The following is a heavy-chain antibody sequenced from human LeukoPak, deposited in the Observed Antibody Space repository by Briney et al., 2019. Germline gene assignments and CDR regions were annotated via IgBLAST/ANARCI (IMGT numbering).Heavy chain of an antibody. Sequence: SSETLSLTCRVRGVHLTGDYYWAWIRQAPGKGPQWIGSVYHGGATFYNPSLESRVTLSVDTSRNQFSLRLNSVSATDTALYYCARGAYYGFWSDSAGRAEYFQIWGQGILVTVS. D-gene: IGHD3-3*01. CDR3: ARGAYYGFWSDSAGRAEYFQI. V-gene: IGHV4-38-2*02. J-gene: IGHJ1*01. CDR1: GVHLTGDYY. CDR2: VYHGGAT.